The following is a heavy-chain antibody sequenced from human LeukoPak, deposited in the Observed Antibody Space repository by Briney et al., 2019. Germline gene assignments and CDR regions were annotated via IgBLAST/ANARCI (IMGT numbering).Heavy chain of an antibody. J-gene: IGHJ3*02. CDR1: GYTFVTYG. Sequence: ASVKVSCKASGYTFVTYGISWVRQAPGQGLEWMGRISSYNGNTKYAQKFQGRVTMTTDTSTSTAYMQVRSLRSDDTAVYYCARDYYGSGSYYDMDAFDIWGQGTMVTVSS. D-gene: IGHD3-10*01. CDR2: ISSYNGNT. CDR3: ARDYYGSGSYYDMDAFDI. V-gene: IGHV1-18*04.